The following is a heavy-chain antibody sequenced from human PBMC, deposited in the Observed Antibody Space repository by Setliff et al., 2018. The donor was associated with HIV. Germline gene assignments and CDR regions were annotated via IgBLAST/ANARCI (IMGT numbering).Heavy chain of an antibody. CDR1: AYTFTSYY. CDR2: INPSGGST. CDR3: AREGYDYVWGSDRSYYMDV. D-gene: IGHD3-16*02. J-gene: IGHJ6*03. Sequence: ASAKVSCKASAYTFTSYYMQWVRQAPGQGLEWMGIINPSGGSTNYAQKFQGRVTMTRDTSTSTVYMELSSLRSEDTAVYYCAREGYDYVWGSDRSYYMDVWGKGTTVTVSS. V-gene: IGHV1-46*01.